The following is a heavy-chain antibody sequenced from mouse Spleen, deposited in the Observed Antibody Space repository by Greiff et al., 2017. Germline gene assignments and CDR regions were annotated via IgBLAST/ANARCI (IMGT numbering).Heavy chain of an antibody. V-gene: IGHV5-9-2*01. J-gene: IGHJ1*01. CDR2: ISGGGSYT. CDR3: ARRDRYFDV. CDR1: GFTFSSYG. Sequence: EVQLVESGGGLVKPGGSLKLSCAASGFTFSSYGMSWVRQTPEKRLEWVATISGGGSYTYYPDSVKGRFTISRDNAKNNLYLQMSSLRSEDTALYYCARRDRYFDVWGAGTTVTVSS.